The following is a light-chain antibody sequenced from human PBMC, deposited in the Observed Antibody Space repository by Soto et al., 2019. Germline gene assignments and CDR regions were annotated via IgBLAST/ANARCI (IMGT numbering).Light chain of an antibody. Sequence: EIVLTQSPGTLSLSPGERATLSCRASQSVSSSYLAWYQQKPGQAPRLLIYGASSRATGIPDRFSGSGSGTDFTLTISRLEPEDFAVYYCQQYNNWPLFTFGPGTKVDIK. CDR2: GAS. CDR3: QQYNNWPLFT. V-gene: IGKV3-20*01. CDR1: QSVSSSY. J-gene: IGKJ3*01.